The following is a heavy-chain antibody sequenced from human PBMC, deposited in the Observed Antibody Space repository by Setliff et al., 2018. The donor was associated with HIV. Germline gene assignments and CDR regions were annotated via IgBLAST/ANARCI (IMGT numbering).Heavy chain of an antibody. Sequence: SETLSLTCTVSGASSIYFWGWIRQPPGKGLEWIGSVYYSGSAYYNSPLKSRVTISLNTSKRQFSLRVNSVTAADTAVYFCAREGFGNTGDIPLAVLDYWGQGTLVTVSS. CDR3: AREGFGNTGDIPLAVLDY. CDR1: GASSIYF. J-gene: IGHJ4*02. V-gene: IGHV4-39*07. D-gene: IGHD3-16*01. CDR2: VYYSGSA.